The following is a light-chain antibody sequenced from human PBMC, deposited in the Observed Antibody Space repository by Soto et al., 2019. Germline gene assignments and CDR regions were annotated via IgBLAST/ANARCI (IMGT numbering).Light chain of an antibody. V-gene: IGKV3-15*01. CDR2: GAS. CDR3: QQYHNWPVT. CDR1: QNVYNK. J-gene: IGKJ4*01. Sequence: EIVMTQSPATLSVYPGERVTFSCLASQNVYNKLAWYQHKPGQAPRLLISGASTGATGVPPRFSGSGSGTDFTLTVNSLQSEDIAVYYCQQYHNWPVTFGGGTKVDIK.